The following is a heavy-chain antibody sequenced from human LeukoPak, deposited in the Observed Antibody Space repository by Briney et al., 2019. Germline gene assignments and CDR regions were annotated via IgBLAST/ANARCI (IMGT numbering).Heavy chain of an antibody. CDR2: ISSSGSTI. J-gene: IGHJ6*03. V-gene: IGHV3-48*03. CDR3: ARVGVVITETFYYYYYMDV. Sequence: PGGSLRLSCAASGFTFSSYEMNWVRQAPGKGLEWVSYISSSGSTIYYADSVNGRFTISRDNAKNSLYLQMNSLRAEDTAVYYCARVGVVITETFYYYYYMDVWGKGTTVTISS. CDR1: GFTFSSYE. D-gene: IGHD3-3*01.